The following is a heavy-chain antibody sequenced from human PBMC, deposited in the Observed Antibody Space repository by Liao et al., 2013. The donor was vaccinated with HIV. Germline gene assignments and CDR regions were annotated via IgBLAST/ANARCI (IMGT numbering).Heavy chain of an antibody. V-gene: IGHV4-4*08. CDR1: GGSISSYY. D-gene: IGHD3-16*01. J-gene: IGHJ4*02. CDR2: IYSSGSA. CDR3: AREEDWGGY. Sequence: QVQLQESGPGLVKPSETLSLTCTVSGGSISSYYWSWIRQPPGKGLEWIGRIYSSGSANYNPSLKSRATISVDTSKNQFSLNLRSVTAADTAVYFCAREEDWGGYWGQGTLVTVSS.